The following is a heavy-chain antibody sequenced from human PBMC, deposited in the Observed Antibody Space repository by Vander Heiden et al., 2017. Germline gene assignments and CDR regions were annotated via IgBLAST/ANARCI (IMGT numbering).Heavy chain of an antibody. J-gene: IGHJ3*02. CDR2: IYYSGST. Sequence: QVQLQESGPGLVKPSQTLSLTCTVSGGSIRCGGYYWSWIRQHPGKGLEWIGYIYYSGSTYYNPSLKSRVTISVDTSKNQFSLKLSSVTAADTAVYYCARDPPVDSHAFDIWGQGTMVTVSS. CDR3: ARDPPVDSHAFDI. CDR1: GGSIRCGGYY. D-gene: IGHD2-15*01. V-gene: IGHV4-31*03.